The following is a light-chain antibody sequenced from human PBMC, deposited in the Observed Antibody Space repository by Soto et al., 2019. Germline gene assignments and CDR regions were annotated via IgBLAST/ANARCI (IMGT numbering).Light chain of an antibody. CDR2: VAS. V-gene: IGKV1-39*01. J-gene: IGKJ4*01. Sequence: DIQMTQSPSSLSASVGDRVTITCQASQNINNYLNWYQQKPGKAPKLLINVASTLQSGVPSRFSGSGSGTDFTLAISSLQPEDFATYYCQQSSSTPQTFGGGTKVDIK. CDR1: QNINNY. CDR3: QQSSSTPQT.